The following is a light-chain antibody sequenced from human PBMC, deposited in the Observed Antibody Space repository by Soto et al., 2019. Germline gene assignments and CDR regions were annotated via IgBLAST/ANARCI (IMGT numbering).Light chain of an antibody. J-gene: IGLJ1*01. Sequence: QSVLTQPPSVSGAPGQRVTISCTGSSSNIGAGYDVHWYQQLPGTAPKLLIYGNITRPSGVPDRFSGSKSGTSASLAITGLQAEDEADYYCQSYDSSLSGYYVFGTGTKVTVL. CDR3: QSYDSSLSGYYV. V-gene: IGLV1-40*01. CDR2: GNI. CDR1: SSNIGAGYD.